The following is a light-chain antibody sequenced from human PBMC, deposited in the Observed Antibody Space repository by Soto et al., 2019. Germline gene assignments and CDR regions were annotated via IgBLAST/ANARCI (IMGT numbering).Light chain of an antibody. Sequence: QSVLTQPASVSGSPGQSITISCSGTSSDVGSYNYGSWYQQHPGKAPTLIIYEVSDRPSGVSNRFSGSKSGNTASLTISGLQAEDEAQYYCSSYTTSTTFEMIFGGGTKVTVL. V-gene: IGLV2-14*01. CDR3: SSYTTSTTFEMI. J-gene: IGLJ2*01. CDR2: EVS. CDR1: SSDVGSYNY.